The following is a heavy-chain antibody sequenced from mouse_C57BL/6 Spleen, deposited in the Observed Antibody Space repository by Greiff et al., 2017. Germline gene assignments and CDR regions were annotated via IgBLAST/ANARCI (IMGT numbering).Heavy chain of an antibody. CDR2: INPSSGYT. CDR1: GYTFTSYT. J-gene: IGHJ3*01. V-gene: IGHV1-4*01. D-gene: IGHD2-2*01. Sequence: VKLMESGAELARPGASVKMSCKASGYTFTSYTMHWVKQRPGQGLEWIGYINPSSGYTKYNQKFKDKATLTADKSSSTAYMQLSSLTSEDSAVYYCATMVTAYWGQGTLVTVSA. CDR3: ATMVTAY.